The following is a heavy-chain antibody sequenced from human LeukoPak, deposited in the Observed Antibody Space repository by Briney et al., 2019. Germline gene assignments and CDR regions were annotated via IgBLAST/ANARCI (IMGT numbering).Heavy chain of an antibody. D-gene: IGHD2-15*01. Sequence: GSLRLSCEASGFTLSCSAMSWVRQAPGKGLEGVSAISNNGGYTYYADSVQGRFTISRDNTKSKLGQQMNSLRAENTAVYYCAKQLGYCNGGSCYFPYWGQGTLVTVSS. CDR2: ISNNGGYT. CDR1: GFTLSCSA. J-gene: IGHJ4*02. V-gene: IGHV3-23*01. CDR3: AKQLGYCNGGSCYFPY.